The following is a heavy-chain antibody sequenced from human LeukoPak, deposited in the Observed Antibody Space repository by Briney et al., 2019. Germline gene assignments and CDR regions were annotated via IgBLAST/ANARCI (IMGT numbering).Heavy chain of an antibody. Sequence: PGGSLRVSCAASGFTFSDNYMSWIRQAPGKGLEWVSHISSSSSYTNYADSVKGRFTISRDNAKRSLYLQMNSLRAEDTAVYYCARDQESDILTGPSTSGMEVWGKGTTVTASS. CDR2: ISSSSSYT. J-gene: IGHJ6*04. CDR3: ARDQESDILTGPSTSGMEV. V-gene: IGHV3-11*06. D-gene: IGHD3-9*01. CDR1: GFTFSDNY.